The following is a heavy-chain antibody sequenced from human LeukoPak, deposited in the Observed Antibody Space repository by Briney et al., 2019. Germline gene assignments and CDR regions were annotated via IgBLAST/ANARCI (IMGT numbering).Heavy chain of an antibody. D-gene: IGHD6-6*01. CDR3: AKHLDFRSSSQYFDF. CDR1: GFTFSSYA. V-gene: IGHV3-23*01. Sequence: GGSLRLSCAASGFTFSSYAMSWVRQAPGKGLEWVSVISGSGAVSYYADSVKGRVTVSRDNPKNTVFLQMNSLRAEDTAVYYCAKHLDFRSSSQYFDFWGQETLVTVSS. CDR2: ISGSGAVS. J-gene: IGHJ4*02.